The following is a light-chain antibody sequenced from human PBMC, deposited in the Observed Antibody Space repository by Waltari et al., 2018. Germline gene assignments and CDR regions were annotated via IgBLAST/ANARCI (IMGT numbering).Light chain of an antibody. Sequence: DIQMTQSPSTLSASVGDRVTITCRASQSISSWLAWYQQKPGTAPKLLIYKASTLESGVPLRFSGSGSGTEFTLTINSLQPDDFATYYCQQYNGYWTFGQGTKVEIK. J-gene: IGKJ1*01. CDR2: KAS. V-gene: IGKV1-5*03. CDR3: QQYNGYWT. CDR1: QSISSW.